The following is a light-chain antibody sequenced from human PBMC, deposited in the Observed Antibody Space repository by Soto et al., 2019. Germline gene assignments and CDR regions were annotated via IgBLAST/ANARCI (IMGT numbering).Light chain of an antibody. CDR1: QSISSW. Sequence: DIQMTQSPSTLSASVGDRVTITCRASQSISSWLAWYQQKPGKAPKLLIYDASSVESGGPSCFSGSGSGTVYTPTISLLQPDDFAHYSQQQYNSYSRYTFGQGTKLEIK. J-gene: IGKJ2*01. CDR3: QQYNSYSRYT. V-gene: IGKV1-5*01. CDR2: DAS.